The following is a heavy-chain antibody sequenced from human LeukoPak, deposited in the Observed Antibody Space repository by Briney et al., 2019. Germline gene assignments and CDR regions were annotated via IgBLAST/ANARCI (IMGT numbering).Heavy chain of an antibody. CDR1: GFTFSSYG. D-gene: IGHD3-22*01. Sequence: PGGSLRLSCAASGFTFSSYGMHWVRQAPGKGLEWVAFIRYDGSNKYYADSVKGRFTISRDNSKNTLYLQINSLRAEDTAVYYCAKALNYYDSRPIDYWGQGTLVTVSS. CDR3: AKALNYYDSRPIDY. J-gene: IGHJ4*02. V-gene: IGHV3-30*02. CDR2: IRYDGSNK.